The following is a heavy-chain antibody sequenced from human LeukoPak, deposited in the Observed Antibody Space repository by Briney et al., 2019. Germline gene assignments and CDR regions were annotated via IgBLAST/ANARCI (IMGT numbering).Heavy chain of an antibody. D-gene: IGHD2-2*01. Sequence: SETLSLTCTVSGGSISSYYWSWIRQPAGKGLEWIGRIYTSGSTNYNPSLKSRVTMSVDTSKNLFSLKLSSVTAADTAVYYCARDRNIVVVPAASKAFDIWGQGTMVTVSS. J-gene: IGHJ3*02. CDR3: ARDRNIVVVPAASKAFDI. V-gene: IGHV4-4*07. CDR1: GGSISSYY. CDR2: IYTSGST.